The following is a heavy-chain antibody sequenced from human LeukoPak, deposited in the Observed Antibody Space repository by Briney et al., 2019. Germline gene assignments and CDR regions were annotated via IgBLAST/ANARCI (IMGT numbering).Heavy chain of an antibody. D-gene: IGHD1-26*01. Sequence: PGGSLRLSCAASGFTFSSYSMNWVRQAPGKGLEWVLSISSSSSYIYYADSVKGRFTISRDNAKNSLYLQMNSLRAEDTAVYYCAKDGASWELLRPFDPWGQGTLVTVSS. CDR3: AKDGASWELLRPFDP. J-gene: IGHJ5*02. CDR2: ISSSSSYI. V-gene: IGHV3-21*04. CDR1: GFTFSSYS.